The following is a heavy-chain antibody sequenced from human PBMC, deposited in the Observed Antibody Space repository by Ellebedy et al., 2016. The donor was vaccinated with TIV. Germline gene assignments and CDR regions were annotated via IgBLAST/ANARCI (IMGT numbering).Heavy chain of an antibody. CDR1: EYSFTNYW. CDR2: IYAGDSDT. CDR3: ARHGETIFGPYGMDV. J-gene: IGHJ6*02. Sequence: GESLKISCKGSEYSFTNYWIGWVRQMPGKGLEWMGIIYAGDSDTRYSPSFQGQVTISADKSISTAYLQWSSLKASDTAMYYCARHGETIFGPYGMDVWGQGTTVTVSS. D-gene: IGHD3-3*01. V-gene: IGHV5-51*01.